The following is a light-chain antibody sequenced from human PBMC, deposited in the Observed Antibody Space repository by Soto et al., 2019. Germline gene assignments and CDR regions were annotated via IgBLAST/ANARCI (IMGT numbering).Light chain of an antibody. J-gene: IGLJ1*01. CDR2: DVT. CDR1: SSDVDGYNY. CDR3: SSYTTSNTRQIV. V-gene: IGLV2-14*03. Sequence: QSALKKPASGYGAPGQSITISCTGTSSDVDGYNYVSWYQHHPGKAPKLIIYDVTNRPSGVSNPFSGSKSGNTASLTISGLQPEDEADYYCSSYTTSNTRQIVFGTGTKVTVL.